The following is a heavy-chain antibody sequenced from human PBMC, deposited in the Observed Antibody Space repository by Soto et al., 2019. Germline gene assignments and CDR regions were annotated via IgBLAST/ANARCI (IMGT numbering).Heavy chain of an antibody. Sequence: PGGSLRLSCEVSGFTFSMYSMSWVRQSPGKGLEWVAKIPQEGVDGHYADSVKGRFTITRDNGKNSLYLQLNNLRAEDTAVYYCARDHLILPAHDFFYGSDVSGRGATVTVSS. CDR3: ARDHLILPAHDFFYGSDV. V-gene: IGHV3-7*03. J-gene: IGHJ6*02. D-gene: IGHD2-21*02. CDR2: IPQEGVDG. CDR1: GFTFSMYS.